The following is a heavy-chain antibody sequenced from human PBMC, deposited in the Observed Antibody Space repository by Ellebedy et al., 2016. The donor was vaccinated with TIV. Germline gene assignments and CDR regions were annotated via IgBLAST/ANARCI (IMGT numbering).Heavy chain of an antibody. Sequence: GESLKISCAASGFTFSLNWMYWVRQAPGKGLEWVSYISGSGNNIYYADSVKGRFTISRDNAKNSLYLETNSLRAEDTAVYYCARDYCSTTSCYSTYYYYMDVWGKGTTVTVSS. D-gene: IGHD2-2*01. CDR3: ARDYCSTTSCYSTYYYYMDV. V-gene: IGHV3-48*04. J-gene: IGHJ6*03. CDR1: GFTFSLNW. CDR2: ISGSGNNI.